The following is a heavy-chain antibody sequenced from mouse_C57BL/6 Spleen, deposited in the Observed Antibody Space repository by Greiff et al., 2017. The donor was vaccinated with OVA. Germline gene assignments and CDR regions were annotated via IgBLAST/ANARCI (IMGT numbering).Heavy chain of an antibody. V-gene: IGHV5-17*01. CDR1: GFTFSDYG. CDR2: ISSGSSTI. D-gene: IGHD1-1*01. CDR3: ARGDGSRGYYYAMDY. J-gene: IGHJ4*01. Sequence: EVQGVESGGGLVKPGGSLKLSCAAPGFTFSDYGMHWVRQAPEKGLEWVAYISSGSSTIYYADTVKGRFTISRDNAKNTLFLQMTSLGSEDTAMDYCARGDGSRGYYYAMDYWGQGTSVTVSS.